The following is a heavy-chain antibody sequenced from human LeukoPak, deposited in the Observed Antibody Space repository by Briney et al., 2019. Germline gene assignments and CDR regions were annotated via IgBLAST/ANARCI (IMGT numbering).Heavy chain of an antibody. CDR3: ARVKTETSGWYQFDY. Sequence: GGSLSLSCAASGFSVSKIYMIWVRQAAGRGLEWASLISVVGDTYYADSVKSRFTISRDNTENTLYRQMNSLRVEDTAVYYCARVKTETSGWYQFDYWGQGTLVTVSS. J-gene: IGHJ4*02. V-gene: IGHV3-53*05. CDR1: GFSVSKIY. D-gene: IGHD6-19*01. CDR2: ISVVGDT.